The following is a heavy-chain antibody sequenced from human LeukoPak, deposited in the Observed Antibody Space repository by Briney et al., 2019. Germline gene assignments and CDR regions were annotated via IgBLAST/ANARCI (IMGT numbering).Heavy chain of an antibody. CDR3: ARLAAAGDHY. J-gene: IGHJ4*02. CDR1: GGTFSSYA. D-gene: IGHD6-13*01. Sequence: SVKVSCKGSGGTFSSYAISWVRQAPGQGLEWMGGIIPIFGTANYAQKFQGRVTITADESTSTAYMELSSLRSEDTAAYYCARLAAAGDHYWGQGTLVTVSS. V-gene: IGHV1-69*13. CDR2: IIPIFGTA.